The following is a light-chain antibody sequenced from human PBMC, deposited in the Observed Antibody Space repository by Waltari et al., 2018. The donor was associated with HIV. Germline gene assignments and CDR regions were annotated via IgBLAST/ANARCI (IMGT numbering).Light chain of an antibody. Sequence: QSALTQPASVSGSPGQSTTISCTGTSSDVGDYNYVSWTQQPPGKAPQLMIYEVSNRPSGVSNRFSGSKSGNTASLTISGLQAEDEADYYCSSYTTSSVVFGGGTKLTVL. V-gene: IGLV2-14*01. CDR3: SSYTTSSVV. CDR2: EVS. CDR1: SSDVGDYNY. J-gene: IGLJ2*01.